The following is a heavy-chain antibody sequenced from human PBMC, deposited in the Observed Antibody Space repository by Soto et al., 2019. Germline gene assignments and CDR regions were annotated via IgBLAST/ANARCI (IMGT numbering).Heavy chain of an antibody. CDR2: INPSGGST. Sequence: GASVKVSCKASGYTFTSYYMDWVRQAPGQGLEWMGIINPSGGSTTYAQKFQGRVTMTRDTSTSTVYMKLSSLRSEDTAVYYCSRDRMNDYWGQGTLVPVSS. V-gene: IGHV1-46*01. CDR3: SRDRMNDY. J-gene: IGHJ4*02. CDR1: GYTFTSYY.